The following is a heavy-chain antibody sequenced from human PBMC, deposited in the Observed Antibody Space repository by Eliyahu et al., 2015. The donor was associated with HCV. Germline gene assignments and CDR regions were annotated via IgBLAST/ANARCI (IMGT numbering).Heavy chain of an antibody. CDR3: VRGVWGLTGIDD. V-gene: IGHV3-74*01. D-gene: IGHD1-20*01. Sequence: VQLVESGGGLAQPGGSLRLSCATXGFIFNGVWMYWVRQAPGKGLVWVSRINGDGSKTPYADSVKGRFTISRDNAKNMLYLQMNSLRDEDTAVYYCVRGVWGLTGIDDWGQGTLVTVSS. J-gene: IGHJ4*02. CDR1: GFIFNGVW. CDR2: INGDGSKT.